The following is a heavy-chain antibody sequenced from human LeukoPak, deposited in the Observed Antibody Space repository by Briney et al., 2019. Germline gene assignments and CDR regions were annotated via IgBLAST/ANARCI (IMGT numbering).Heavy chain of an antibody. Sequence: SETLSLTCTVSGGSISSYYWSWIRQPPGKGLEWIGSIYYSGSTYYNPSLKSRVTISVDTSKNQFSLKLSSVTAADTAVYYCARHVGEGIAAAGYFDYWGQGTLVTVSS. CDR2: IYYSGST. J-gene: IGHJ4*02. CDR1: GGSISSYY. CDR3: ARHVGEGIAAAGYFDY. D-gene: IGHD6-13*01. V-gene: IGHV4-39*01.